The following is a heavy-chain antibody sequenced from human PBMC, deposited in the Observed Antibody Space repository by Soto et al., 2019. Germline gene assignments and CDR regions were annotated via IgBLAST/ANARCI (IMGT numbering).Heavy chain of an antibody. CDR2: MNPNSGNT. D-gene: IGHD4-17*01. CDR3: ARRLRWGYWFDP. J-gene: IGHJ5*02. V-gene: IGHV1-8*01. Sequence: VASVKVSCKASGYTFTSYDINWVRQATGQGLEWMGWMNPNSGNTGYAQKFQGRVTMTRNTSISTAYMELSSLRSEDTAVYYCARRLRWGYWFDPWGQGXLVTVYS. CDR1: GYTFTSYD.